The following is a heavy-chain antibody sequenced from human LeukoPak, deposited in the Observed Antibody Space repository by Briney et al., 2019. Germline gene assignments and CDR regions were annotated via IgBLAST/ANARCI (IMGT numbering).Heavy chain of an antibody. D-gene: IGHD6-19*01. V-gene: IGHV3-20*01. Sequence: PGGSLRLSCAASGFPFSSYGMRWVRQAPGKGLEWVSGINWNGSSTGYADSVKGRFTISRDNAKNSLYLQMNSLRAEDTALYHCARGRTHSSGWAPSQYYYYYGMDVWGQGTTVTVSS. CDR1: GFPFSSYG. CDR3: ARGRTHSSGWAPSQYYYYYGMDV. J-gene: IGHJ6*02. CDR2: INWNGSST.